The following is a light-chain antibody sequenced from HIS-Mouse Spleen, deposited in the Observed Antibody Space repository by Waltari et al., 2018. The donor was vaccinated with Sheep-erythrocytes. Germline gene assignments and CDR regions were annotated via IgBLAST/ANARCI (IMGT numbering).Light chain of an antibody. J-gene: IGKJ3*01. CDR1: QSLLHINGYTY. CDR3: MQALQTPIFT. Sequence: DIVMTQSPLSLPVTPGEPASISCRSSQSLLHINGYTYLDWYLQKPGQSPQLLIYLGSNRASGVPDRFSGSGSGTDFTLKISRVEAEDVGVYYCMQALQTPIFTFGPGTKVDIK. CDR2: LGS. V-gene: IGKV2-28*01.